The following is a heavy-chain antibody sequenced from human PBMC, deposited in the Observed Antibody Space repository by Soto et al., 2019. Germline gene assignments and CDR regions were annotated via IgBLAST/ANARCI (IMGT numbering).Heavy chain of an antibody. V-gene: IGHV3-23*04. CDR1: GFTVSNYA. D-gene: IGHD5-12*01. J-gene: IGHJ3*02. CDR3: AKDKSGYDLLAFDM. Sequence: EVHVVESGGGLVQPGGSLRLSCAASGFTVSNYAMNWVRQAPGRGLEWVSSIIGSGGRTNYAYSVKGRFTISRDNSKRTVFLQMNSLRAEDTAVYYCAKDKSGYDLLAFDMWGKGTMVTVSS. CDR2: IIGSGGRT.